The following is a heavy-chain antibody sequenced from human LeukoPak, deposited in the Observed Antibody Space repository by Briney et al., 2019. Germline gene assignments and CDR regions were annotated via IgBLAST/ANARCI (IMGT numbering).Heavy chain of an antibody. CDR1: GYTLTELS. Sequence: ASVKVSCKVSGYTLTELSMHWVRQAPGKGLEWMGGFDPEDGETIYAQKFQGRVTMTVDTSTDTAYMELSSLRSEDTAVYYCATAPGYYDSSGYLYNWFDPWGQGTLVTVSS. CDR2: FDPEDGET. CDR3: ATAPGYYDSSGYLYNWFDP. J-gene: IGHJ5*02. D-gene: IGHD3-22*01. V-gene: IGHV1-24*01.